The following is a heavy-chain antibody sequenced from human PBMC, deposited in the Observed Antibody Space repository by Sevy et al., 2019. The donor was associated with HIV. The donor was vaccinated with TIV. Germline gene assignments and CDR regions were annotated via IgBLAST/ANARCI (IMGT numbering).Heavy chain of an antibody. CDR2: INWNSVSI. D-gene: IGHD3-10*02. CDR3: AREGLAPYVYGADV. J-gene: IGHJ6*02. CDR1: GFTFDHHA. Sequence: GGSLRLSCAASGFTFDHHAMYWVRQAPGKGLEWVSGINWNSVSIGYADSVKGRFTISRDNAKNSLYLHLNSLRADDTALYYCAREGLAPYVYGADVWGQRTAVTDSS. V-gene: IGHV3-9*01.